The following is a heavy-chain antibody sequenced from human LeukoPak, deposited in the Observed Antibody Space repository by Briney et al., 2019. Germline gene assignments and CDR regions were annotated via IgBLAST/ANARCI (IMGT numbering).Heavy chain of an antibody. J-gene: IGHJ4*02. D-gene: IGHD6-13*01. CDR3: TTDLSSWYEDY. CDR2: IPSDANTT. Sequence: LILSCAAAEIPIITYGMHLVRQAPGKGLEWVAYIPSDANTTDCADSVRRRFTISRDNSKTTLDLQMNSLKTEDTAVYYCTTDLSSWYEDYWGQGTLVTVSS. V-gene: IGHV3-33*05. CDR1: EIPIITYG.